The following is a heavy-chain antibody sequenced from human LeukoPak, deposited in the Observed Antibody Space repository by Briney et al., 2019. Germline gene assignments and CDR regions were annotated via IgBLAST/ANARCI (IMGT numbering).Heavy chain of an antibody. Sequence: ASVKVSCKASGYTFTSYGISWVRQAPGQGLDWMGWISAYNGNTNYAQKLQGRVTMTTDTSTSTAYMELRSLRSDDTAVYYCARAAYDFWSGYFGYYYMDVWGKGTTVTVSS. CDR2: ISAYNGNT. D-gene: IGHD3-3*01. V-gene: IGHV1-18*01. CDR3: ARAAYDFWSGYFGYYYMDV. CDR1: GYTFTSYG. J-gene: IGHJ6*03.